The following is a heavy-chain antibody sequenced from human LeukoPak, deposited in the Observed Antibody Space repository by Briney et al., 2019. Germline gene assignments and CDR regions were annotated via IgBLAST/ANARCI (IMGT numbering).Heavy chain of an antibody. CDR1: GFTVSSTY. J-gene: IGHJ4*02. Sequence: PGGSLSLSCAASGFTVSSTYMSWVRQAPGKGLEWVSVIYSGGSTFYADSLKGRFIISRDNSKNTLYLQMNSLRVEDTALYYCARGDGSYYFDYWGQGTLVTVSS. CDR2: IYSGGST. D-gene: IGHD3-10*01. CDR3: ARGDGSYYFDY. V-gene: IGHV3-53*01.